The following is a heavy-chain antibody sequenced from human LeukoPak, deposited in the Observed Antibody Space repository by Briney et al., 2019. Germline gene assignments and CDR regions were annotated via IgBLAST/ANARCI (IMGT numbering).Heavy chain of an antibody. V-gene: IGHV3-23*01. Sequence: PGGSLRLSCAVSGFIYNTYAMTWVRQAPGKGLKWVSSIDNSGDYTYYADSVKGRFTISRDNSRNTLYLQMSSLRVEDTALYYCGKQFSSSWQFDPRGQGTLVTVSS. D-gene: IGHD6-13*01. J-gene: IGHJ5*02. CDR2: IDNSGDYT. CDR1: GFIYNTYA. CDR3: GKQFSSSWQFDP.